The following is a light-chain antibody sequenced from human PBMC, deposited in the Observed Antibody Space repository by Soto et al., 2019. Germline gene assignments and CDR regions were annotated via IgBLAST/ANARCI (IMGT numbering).Light chain of an antibody. J-gene: IGKJ4*01. CDR3: QQSYSSPGT. V-gene: IGKV1-39*01. CDR2: AAS. CDR1: QTITTF. Sequence: DIRVTQAPSSLSASVGDRVTITCRASQTITTFLNWYLQRPGQAPKLLIYAASNLHAGVPSRFSGCGSGTEFTLTISSLQPEDFASYYCQQSYSSPGTFGGGTKVELK.